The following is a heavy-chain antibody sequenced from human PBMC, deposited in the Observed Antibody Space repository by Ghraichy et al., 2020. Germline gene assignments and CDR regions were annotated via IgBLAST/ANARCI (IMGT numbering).Heavy chain of an antibody. J-gene: IGHJ3*02. V-gene: IGHV1-2*06. CDR2: IIFNSGDT. Sequence: ASVKVSCKASGYIFTGYYIHWVRQAPGQGLEWMGRIIFNSGDTKYTQKFRGRVTLTRDTSISTAYMELSRLRSDDTAIYSCATGGSTTAAFDIWGQGSMVTVSS. CDR1: GYIFTGYY. CDR3: ATGGSTTAAFDI. D-gene: IGHD4-17*01.